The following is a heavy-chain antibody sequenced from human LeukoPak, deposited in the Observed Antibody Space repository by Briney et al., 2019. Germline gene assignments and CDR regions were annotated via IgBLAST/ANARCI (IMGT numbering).Heavy chain of an antibody. CDR2: FSVRYNVI. Sequence: GGSLRLSCAATGFTFSYYGLHWVRQAPGKGLEWVSFFSVRYNVIYYADSVKGRFTVSRDEAKNSLYLQMNSLRAEDTALYYCARDLPVAAADFWGQGTLVTVSS. CDR3: ARDLPVAAADF. D-gene: IGHD6-13*01. CDR1: GFTFSYYG. V-gene: IGHV3-48*01. J-gene: IGHJ4*02.